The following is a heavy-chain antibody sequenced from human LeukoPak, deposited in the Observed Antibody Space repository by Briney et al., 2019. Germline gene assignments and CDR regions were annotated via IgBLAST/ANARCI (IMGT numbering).Heavy chain of an antibody. D-gene: IGHD2-8*02. Sequence: KPSETLSLTCTVSGDSISNSFWWSWVRQPPGKGLDWIGEISHTGSTKYNPSLKNRVTISRDSSKNQFSLKLNSVTAADTATYYCTRSAGWWSLDYWGQGTTVTVSS. J-gene: IGHJ4*03. V-gene: IGHV4-4*02. CDR3: TRSAGWWSLDY. CDR2: ISHTGST. CDR1: GDSISNSFW.